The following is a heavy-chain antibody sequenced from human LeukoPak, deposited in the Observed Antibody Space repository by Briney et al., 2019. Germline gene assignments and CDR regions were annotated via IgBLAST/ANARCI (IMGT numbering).Heavy chain of an antibody. V-gene: IGHV3-21*01. D-gene: IGHD3-3*01. Sequence: GGSLRLSCAASGITFSSYSMNWVRQAPGKGLEWVSSISSSSSYIYYADSVKGRFTISRDNAKNSLYLQMNSLRAEDTAVYYCARALLYDFWSGFYYYYYGMDVWGQGTTVTVSS. CDR3: ARALLYDFWSGFYYYYYGMDV. J-gene: IGHJ6*02. CDR2: ISSSSSYI. CDR1: GITFSSYS.